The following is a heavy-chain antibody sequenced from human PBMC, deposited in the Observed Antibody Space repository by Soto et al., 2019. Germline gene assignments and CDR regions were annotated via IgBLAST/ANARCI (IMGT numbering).Heavy chain of an antibody. D-gene: IGHD2-15*01. CDR2: ISGSGDST. CDR1: GFTVSSNY. Sequence: LRLSCAASGFTVSSNYMSWVRQAPGKGLEWVSVISGSGDSTYYADSVKGRFTISRDNSKNTLYLQMNSLREEDTAVYYRARELGYWFCGNCYMEGAFDICGQLTMVPVS. V-gene: IGHV3-23*01. J-gene: IGHJ3*02. CDR3: ARELGYWFCGNCYMEGAFDI.